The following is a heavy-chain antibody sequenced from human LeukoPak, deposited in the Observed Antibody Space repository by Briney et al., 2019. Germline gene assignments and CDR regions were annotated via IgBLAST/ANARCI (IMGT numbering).Heavy chain of an antibody. D-gene: IGHD3-10*01. J-gene: IGHJ2*01. Sequence: GGSLRLSCAASGFTFSTYAMSWVRQAPGKGLEWVSTISGSGANTYYADSARGRFTISRDNSKNTLYLHMNSLRAEDTAVYYCAKGGTSGSYYLWYFGLWGRGTLVTVSS. CDR1: GFTFSTYA. CDR2: ISGSGANT. V-gene: IGHV3-23*01. CDR3: AKGGTSGSYYLWYFGL.